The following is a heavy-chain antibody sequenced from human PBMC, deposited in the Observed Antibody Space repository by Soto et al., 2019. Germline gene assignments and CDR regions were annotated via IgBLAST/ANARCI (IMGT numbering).Heavy chain of an antibody. Sequence: GASVKVSCKASGYTFTGYYMHWVRQAPGQGLEWMGWINPNSGGTNYAQKFQGWVTMTRDTSISTAYMELSRLRSDDTAVYYCARGLVEAAAGLQVPRYYYGMDVWGQGTTVTVSS. D-gene: IGHD6-13*01. CDR3: ARGLVEAAAGLQVPRYYYGMDV. V-gene: IGHV1-2*04. J-gene: IGHJ6*02. CDR2: INPNSGGT. CDR1: GYTFTGYY.